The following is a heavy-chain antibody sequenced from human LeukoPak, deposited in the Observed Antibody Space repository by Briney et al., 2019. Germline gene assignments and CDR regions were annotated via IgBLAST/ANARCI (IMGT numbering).Heavy chain of an antibody. CDR3: ATYAGSSSKYFRD. D-gene: IGHD3-10*01. J-gene: IGHJ1*01. CDR2: IYPGDSDT. CDR1: GYSFTNYR. V-gene: IGHV5-51*01. Sequence: GESLKISCKASGYSFTNYRIGWVRQMPGKGLEWMGIIYPGDSDTRYSPSFQGQVTISADKSISTAYLQRSSLQASDTAIYYCATYAGSSSKYFRDWGQGTLVTVSS.